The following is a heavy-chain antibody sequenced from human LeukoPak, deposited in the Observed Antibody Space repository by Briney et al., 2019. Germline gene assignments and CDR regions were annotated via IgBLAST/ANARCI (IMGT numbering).Heavy chain of an antibody. CDR3: ARIPPSSGYYYFGY. J-gene: IGHJ4*02. Sequence: SETLSLTCTVSGGSISSRSYSWGWIRHPPGKGLEWIGSLYFSGSTYYNPSLKSRVTISGDTSKNQFSLKVTSVTAADAAVYYCARIPPSSGYYYFGYWGQGILVTVSS. CDR1: GGSISSRSYS. D-gene: IGHD3-22*01. V-gene: IGHV4-39*07. CDR2: LYFSGST.